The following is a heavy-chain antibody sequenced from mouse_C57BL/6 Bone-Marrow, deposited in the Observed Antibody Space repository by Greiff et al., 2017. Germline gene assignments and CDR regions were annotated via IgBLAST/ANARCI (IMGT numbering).Heavy chain of an antibody. CDR2: INSDGGST. D-gene: IGHD2-3*01. V-gene: IGHV5-2*01. CDR3: ARQGVYDGYYVGFAY. Sequence: EVMLVESGGGLVQPGESLKLSCESNEYEFPSHDMSWVRKTPEKRLELVAAINSDGGSTYYPDTMERRFIISRDNTKKTLYLQMSSLRSEDTALYYCARQGVYDGYYVGFAYWGQGTLVTVSA. J-gene: IGHJ3*01. CDR1: EYEFPSHD.